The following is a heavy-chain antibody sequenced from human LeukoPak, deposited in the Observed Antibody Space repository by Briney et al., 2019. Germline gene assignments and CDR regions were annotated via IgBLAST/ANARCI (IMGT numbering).Heavy chain of an antibody. CDR1: GFTFSDYT. Sequence: GGSLRLSCAASGFTFSDYTMRWVRQAPGKRLEFVSAITSSGGNIHYANSVKGRFTISRDNSKNSLYLQMGGLRTEDMAVYHCARVKAGATISDFYYYYMDVWGQGTTVTVFS. D-gene: IGHD1-26*01. V-gene: IGHV3-64*01. CDR3: ARVKAGATISDFYYYYMDV. CDR2: ITSSGGNI. J-gene: IGHJ6*03.